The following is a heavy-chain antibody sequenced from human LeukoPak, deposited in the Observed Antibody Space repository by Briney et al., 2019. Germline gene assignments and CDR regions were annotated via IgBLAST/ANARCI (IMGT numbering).Heavy chain of an antibody. CDR1: GGSISTYY. Sequence: SETLSLTCTVSGGSISTYYWSWIRQPPGKGLEWIGYIYYSGSTYYNPSLKSRVTISVDTSKNQFSLKLSSVTAADTAVYYCARHISSGVDYWGQGTLVTVSS. V-gene: IGHV4-59*08. J-gene: IGHJ4*02. CDR3: ARHISSGVDY. D-gene: IGHD6-19*01. CDR2: IYYSGST.